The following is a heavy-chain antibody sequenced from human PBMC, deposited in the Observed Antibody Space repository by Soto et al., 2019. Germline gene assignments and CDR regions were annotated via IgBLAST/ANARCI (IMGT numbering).Heavy chain of an antibody. Sequence: SETRSLTCAVACGSISSINWWSWVRQPPGKGVEWIGEIYHIVSTXXNRSLKSXXTISVDQSKNXFSLRVTCATASDTSVYYCARGGDDGSRPIWAQGTMVTVSS. V-gene: IGHV4-4*02. CDR3: ARGGDDGSRPI. CDR1: CGSISSINW. J-gene: IGHJ3*02. CDR2: IYHIVST. D-gene: IGHD3-22*01.